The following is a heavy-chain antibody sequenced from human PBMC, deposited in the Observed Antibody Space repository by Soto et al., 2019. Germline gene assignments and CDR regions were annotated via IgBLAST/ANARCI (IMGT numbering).Heavy chain of an antibody. CDR2: INPNSGGT. J-gene: IGHJ6*02. D-gene: IGHD3-10*01. V-gene: IGHV1-2*04. CDR1: GYTFTGYY. Sequence: ASVKVSCKASGYTFTGYYMHWVRQAPGQGLEWMGWINPNSGGTNYAQKFQGWVTMTRDTSISTAYMELSRLRSDDTAVYYCARSNDYYGSGSRYYYYYGMDVWGQGTTVTVSS. CDR3: ARSNDYYGSGSRYYYYYGMDV.